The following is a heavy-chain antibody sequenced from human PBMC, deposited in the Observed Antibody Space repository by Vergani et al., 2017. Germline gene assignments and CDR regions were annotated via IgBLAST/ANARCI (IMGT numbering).Heavy chain of an antibody. Sequence: QVQLQESGPGLVKPSQTLSLTCTVSGGSISSYYWSWIRQPPGKGLEWIGYIYNTGNTNYNPSLKSRVTISIDKSKNEFYLELNSVTAADTAVYYCARVSRPYSGYDFRFDSWGQGNLVTVSS. CDR2: IYNTGNT. CDR1: GGSISSYY. D-gene: IGHD5-12*01. J-gene: IGHJ4*02. V-gene: IGHV4-59*01. CDR3: ARVSRPYSGYDFRFDS.